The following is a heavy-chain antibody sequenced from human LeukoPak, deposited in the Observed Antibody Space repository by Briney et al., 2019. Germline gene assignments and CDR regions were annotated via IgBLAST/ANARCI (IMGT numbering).Heavy chain of an antibody. CDR1: GFTVSSNY. Sequence: GGSLRLSCAASGFTVSSNYMSWVRQAPGKGLEWVSVIYSGGSTYYADSVKGRFTISRDNSKNTLYLQMNSLRAEDTAVYYCAKGGLRDGYNLFDYWGQGTLVTVSS. D-gene: IGHD5-24*01. V-gene: IGHV3-53*01. CDR3: AKGGLRDGYNLFDY. CDR2: IYSGGST. J-gene: IGHJ4*02.